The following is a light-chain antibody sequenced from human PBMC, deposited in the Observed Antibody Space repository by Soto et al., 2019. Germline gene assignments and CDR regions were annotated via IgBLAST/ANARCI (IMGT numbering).Light chain of an antibody. CDR2: GAS. Sequence: EILLTQSTGTLSLSPGERATLSCRSSQSVSPSSLAWYQQRPGQSPRLIIYGASSRATGIPDRFSGSGSGTDFTLTISRLEPEDVAVFYCQQYGTSEIILGQGTRLEIK. CDR1: QSVSPSS. J-gene: IGKJ5*01. V-gene: IGKV3-20*01. CDR3: QQYGTSEII.